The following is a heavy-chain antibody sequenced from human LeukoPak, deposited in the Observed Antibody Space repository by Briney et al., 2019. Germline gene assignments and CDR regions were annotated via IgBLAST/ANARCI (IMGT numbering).Heavy chain of an antibody. J-gene: IGHJ4*02. V-gene: IGHV4-34*01. CDR3: ARGRRYYYDSSGYLY. CDR2: INHSGST. CDR1: GGSFSGYY. Sequence: SETLSLTYAVYGGSFSGYYWSWIRQPPGKGLEWIGEINHSGSTNYNPSLKSRVTISVDTSKNQFSLKLSSVTAADTAVYYCARGRRYYYDSSGYLYWGQGTLVTVSS. D-gene: IGHD3-22*01.